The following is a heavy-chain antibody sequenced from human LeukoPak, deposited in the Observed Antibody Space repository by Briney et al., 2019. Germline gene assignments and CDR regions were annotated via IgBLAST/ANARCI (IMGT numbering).Heavy chain of an antibody. Sequence: PGGSLRLSCAASGFTFSSYAMSWVRQAPGKGLEWVSAISGSGGSTYYADSVKGRFTISRDNAKNSLYLQMNSLRAEDTALYYCAKDHFTMVRGVIIYYFDYWGQGTLVTVSS. V-gene: IGHV3-23*01. CDR3: AKDHFTMVRGVIIYYFDY. D-gene: IGHD3-10*01. J-gene: IGHJ4*02. CDR1: GFTFSSYA. CDR2: ISGSGGST.